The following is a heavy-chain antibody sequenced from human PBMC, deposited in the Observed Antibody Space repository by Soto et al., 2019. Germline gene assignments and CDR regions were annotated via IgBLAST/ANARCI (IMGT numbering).Heavy chain of an antibody. V-gene: IGHV3-48*01. CDR1: GFTFSTDN. Sequence: PGGSLRLSCAASGFTFSTDNMNWVRQAPGKGLEWVSYISSSGTTVYYADSVKGRFTISRDNTKNSLYLQMNSLRAEDTAVYYCARSPIAAYPGAPYWFDPWGQGTLVTVSS. CDR2: ISSSGTTV. CDR3: ARSPIAAYPGAPYWFDP. D-gene: IGHD2-15*01. J-gene: IGHJ5*02.